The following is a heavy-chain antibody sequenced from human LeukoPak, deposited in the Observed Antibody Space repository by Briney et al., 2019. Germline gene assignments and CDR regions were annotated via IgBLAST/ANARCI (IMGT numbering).Heavy chain of an antibody. Sequence: SETLSLTCTVSGGSISSYYWSWIRQPAGRGLEWIGRIYTSGSTNYNPSLKSRVTMSVDTSKNQFSLKLSSVTAADTAVYYCARGVKWFGEFNWFDPWGQGTLVTVSS. V-gene: IGHV4-4*07. CDR1: GGSISSYY. CDR3: ARGVKWFGEFNWFDP. J-gene: IGHJ5*02. CDR2: IYTSGST. D-gene: IGHD3-10*01.